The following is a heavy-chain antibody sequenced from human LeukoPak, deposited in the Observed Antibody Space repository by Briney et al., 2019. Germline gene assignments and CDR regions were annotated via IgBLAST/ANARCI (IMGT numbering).Heavy chain of an antibody. CDR1: GGSVSSGDYY. CDR2: IYYSGST. CDR3: ARGVGWFPSHYYYGMDV. Sequence: SQTLSLTCTVSGGSVSSGDYYWRWIRQPPGKGLEWIGYIYYSGSTYYNPSLKSRVTISVDTSKNQFSLKLSSVTAADTAVYYCARGVGWFPSHYYYGMDVWGQGTTVTVSS. V-gene: IGHV4-30-4*01. J-gene: IGHJ6*02. D-gene: IGHD6-19*01.